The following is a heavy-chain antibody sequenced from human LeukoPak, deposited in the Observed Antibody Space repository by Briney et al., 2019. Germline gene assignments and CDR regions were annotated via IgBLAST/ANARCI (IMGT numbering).Heavy chain of an antibody. CDR3: ATLVGYGSFFDY. J-gene: IGHJ4*02. Sequence: GESLQISCKGSGYSFTSYWIGWVRDVPGKGLEYMGIIYAGDSDTRYSPSFQGQVTISADKSISTAYLQWSSLKASDTAMYYCATLVGYGSFFDYWGQGTLVTVSS. V-gene: IGHV5-51*01. CDR1: GYSFTSYW. CDR2: IYAGDSDT. D-gene: IGHD3-10*01.